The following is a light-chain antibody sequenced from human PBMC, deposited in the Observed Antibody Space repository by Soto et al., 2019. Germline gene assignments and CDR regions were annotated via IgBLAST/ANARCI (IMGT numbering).Light chain of an antibody. CDR2: DAS. V-gene: IGKV1-5*01. Sequence: DIQMTQSPSTLSASVGDRVTITCRASQSIRSWLAWYQQRPGKAPKVLIYDASSLESGVPSRFSGSGSGTEFTLTISSLQPDDFATYYCQQYDNWPWTFGQGTNVESK. CDR3: QQYDNWPWT. J-gene: IGKJ1*01. CDR1: QSIRSW.